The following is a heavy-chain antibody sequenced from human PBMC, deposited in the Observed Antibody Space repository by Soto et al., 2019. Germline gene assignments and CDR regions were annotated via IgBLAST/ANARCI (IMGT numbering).Heavy chain of an antibody. D-gene: IGHD3-10*01. V-gene: IGHV3-48*02. J-gene: IGHJ3*02. Sequence: GSLRLSCPASGXTFSSYIMNWVRQAPERGLEWVSYIISSSSTIYYADSVKGRFTISRYNAKNSPYLQMNSLRDEQTDVYYCARDYYGSGSYPDPFDIWGQGTMVTVSS. CDR3: ARDYYGSGSYPDPFDI. CDR1: GXTFSSYI. CDR2: IISSSSTI.